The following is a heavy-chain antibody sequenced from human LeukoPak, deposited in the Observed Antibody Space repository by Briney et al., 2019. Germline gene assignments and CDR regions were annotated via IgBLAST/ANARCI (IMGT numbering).Heavy chain of an antibody. V-gene: IGHV3-21*01. D-gene: IGHD5-24*01. CDR3: ARDLGDGYTIDY. J-gene: IGHJ4*02. Sequence: SGGSLRLSCAASGFTFSSYSMNWVRQAPGKGLEWVSSISSSSSYIYYADSVKGRFTISRDNAKNSLYLQMNSLRAEDTAVYYCARDLGDGYTIDYWGQGTLATVSS. CDR1: GFTFSSYS. CDR2: ISSSSSYI.